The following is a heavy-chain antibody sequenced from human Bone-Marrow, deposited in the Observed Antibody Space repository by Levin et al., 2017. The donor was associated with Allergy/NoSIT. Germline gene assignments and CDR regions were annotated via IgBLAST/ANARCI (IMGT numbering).Heavy chain of an antibody. CDR2: ISGSGSNT. V-gene: IGHV3-23*01. Sequence: SCAASGLIFSNYAMNWVRQAPGKGLEWVSQISGSGSNTHYADSVRGRFTFSRDNSNNTVYLQMNSLRADDTAVYYCAGYDTSGYHSPFDYWGQGTLVTVSS. D-gene: IGHD3-22*01. CDR3: AGYDTSGYHSPFDY. J-gene: IGHJ4*02. CDR1: GLIFSNYA.